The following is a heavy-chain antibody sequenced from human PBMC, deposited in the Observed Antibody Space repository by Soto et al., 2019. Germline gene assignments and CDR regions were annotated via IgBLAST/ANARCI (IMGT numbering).Heavy chain of an antibody. J-gene: IGHJ4*02. CDR3: AGDAHYYSSDF. CDR1: GFTFSHHY. Sequence: PGGSLRLSCAASGFTFSHHYMTWIRQAPGKGLEWISKISSDGTTTYYADSVKGRFTVSRDNAKNSVYLQMNSLRAGDTAVYYCAGDAHYYSSDFWGQGTLVTVSS. CDR2: ISSDGTTT. V-gene: IGHV3-11*01. D-gene: IGHD3-10*01.